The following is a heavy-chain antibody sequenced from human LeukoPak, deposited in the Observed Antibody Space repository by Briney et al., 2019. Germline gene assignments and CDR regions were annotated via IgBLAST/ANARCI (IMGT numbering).Heavy chain of an antibody. CDR2: INPNSCGT. CDR1: GYTFTGYY. CDR3: ARRGGPRGGDWFDP. J-gene: IGHJ5*02. V-gene: IGHV1-2*02. Sequence: ASVKVSCKASGYTFTGYYMHWVRQAPGQGLEWMGWINPNSCGTNYAQKFQGRVTMTRDTSISTAYMELSRLRSDDTAVYYCARRGGPRGGDWFDPWGQGTLVTVSS. D-gene: IGHD2-15*01.